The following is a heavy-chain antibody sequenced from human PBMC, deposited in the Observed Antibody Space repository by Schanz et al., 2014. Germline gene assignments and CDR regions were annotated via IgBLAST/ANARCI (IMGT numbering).Heavy chain of an antibody. V-gene: IGHV3-23*01. CDR2: ISRIVATT. D-gene: IGHD4-17*01. J-gene: IGHJ4*02. CDR3: ARCWATVSTRPLDF. Sequence: YAITWVRQAPGQGLEWVSVISRIVATTYYADYVKGRFTITCDNSTNTVYFQMRRLSAELTAVYSSARCWATVSTRPLDFWGQGTRVTVSS. CDR1: YA.